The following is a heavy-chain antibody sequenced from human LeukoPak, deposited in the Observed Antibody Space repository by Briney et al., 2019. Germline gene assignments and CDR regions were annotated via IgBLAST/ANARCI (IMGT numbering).Heavy chain of an antibody. CDR2: IYSGGST. Sequence: GGSLRLSCAASGFTVSSNYMSWVRQAPGKGLEWVSVIYSGGSTYYAASVKGRFTISRDNSKNTLYLQMNSLRAEDTAVYYCAKDFYSVTYPRFDYWGQGTLVTVSS. J-gene: IGHJ4*02. V-gene: IGHV3-53*01. CDR3: AKDFYSVTYPRFDY. D-gene: IGHD4-23*01. CDR1: GFTVSSNY.